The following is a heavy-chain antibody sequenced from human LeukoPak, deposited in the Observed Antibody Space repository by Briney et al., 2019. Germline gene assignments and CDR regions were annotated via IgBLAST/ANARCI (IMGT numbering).Heavy chain of an antibody. Sequence: GASVKVSCKASGYTFTGYYMHWVRQAPGQGLEWMGWINPNSGGTNYAQKFQGRVTMTRDTSISTAYMELSRLRSDDTAVYYCARESYAPPHIVVVPQFDPWGQGTLVTVSS. CDR3: ARESYAPPHIVVVPQFDP. CDR1: GYTFTGYY. CDR2: INPNSGGT. D-gene: IGHD2-2*01. V-gene: IGHV1-2*02. J-gene: IGHJ5*02.